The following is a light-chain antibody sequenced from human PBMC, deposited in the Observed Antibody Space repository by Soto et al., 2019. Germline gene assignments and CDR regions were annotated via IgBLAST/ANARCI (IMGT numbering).Light chain of an antibody. CDR1: QSVGSTY. V-gene: IGKV3-20*01. J-gene: IGKJ1*01. CDR3: QQDGGSPRT. CDR2: GAS. Sequence: EIVLAQSPRTLSLSPGDRATLSCRASQSVGSTYLVWYQQRPGQAPRLLMYGASNRATGIPDRFSGSGSGTDFTLTISRLEPEDFAVYYCQQDGGSPRTFGQGTKVDIK.